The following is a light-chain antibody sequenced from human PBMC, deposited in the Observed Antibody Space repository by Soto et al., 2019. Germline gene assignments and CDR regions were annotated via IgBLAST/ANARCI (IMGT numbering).Light chain of an antibody. CDR3: QQYNSYKT. V-gene: IGKV1-5*01. CDR1: QPIRNQ. Sequence: GDRVTITCRASQPIRNQLAWYQQKPGKAPKVLIYDSSSLESGVPSRFSGSGSGTEFTLTISSLQRDDFATYYCQQYNSYKTFGQGTKVEIK. J-gene: IGKJ1*01. CDR2: DSS.